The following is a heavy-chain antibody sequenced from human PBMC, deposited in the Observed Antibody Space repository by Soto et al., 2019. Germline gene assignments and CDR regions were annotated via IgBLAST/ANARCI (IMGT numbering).Heavy chain of an antibody. CDR2: VALAGRN. D-gene: IGHD3-10*01. CDR3: ERGVQYWLPTFD. Sequence: QVQLQESGPGLVRPSGTLSLTCSVSGASVVNGNWWSWVRQSPGKGLEWIGEVALAGRNHYNPSLPRRVTISSDESKNQFSRILPSVTAADAAIYDGERGVQYWLPTFDWGRGTVVTVS. V-gene: IGHV4-4*02. CDR1: GASVVNGNW. J-gene: IGHJ4*02.